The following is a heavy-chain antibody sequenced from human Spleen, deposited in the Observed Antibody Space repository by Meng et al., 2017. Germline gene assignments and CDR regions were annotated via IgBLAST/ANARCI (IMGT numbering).Heavy chain of an antibody. CDR2: INPNIGNT. CDR3: ARENWEVLDY. J-gene: IGHJ4*02. V-gene: IGHV1-2*06. D-gene: IGHD7-27*01. CDR1: GYTFTGYY. Sequence: ASVKVSCKASGYTFTGYYIHWVRQAPGQGLQWMGRINPNIGNTNYAQKFQGRVTMTRDKSTSTAYMEVSSLTSDDTAAYFCARENWEVLDYWGQGALVTVSS.